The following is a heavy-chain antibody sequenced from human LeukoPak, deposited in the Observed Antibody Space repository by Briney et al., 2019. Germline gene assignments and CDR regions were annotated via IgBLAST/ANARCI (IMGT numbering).Heavy chain of an antibody. CDR3: AKVGSITIFVVVTRPFVY. CDR2: ISGSGGST. Sequence: GGSLRLSCAASGFTFSDYWMSWMRQAPGKGLEWVSAISGSGGSTYYAGSVKGRFTISRDNSKNTLYLQMNSLRAEDTAVYYCAKVGSITIFVVVTRPFVYWGQGTLVTVSS. D-gene: IGHD3-3*01. CDR1: GFTFSDYW. J-gene: IGHJ4*02. V-gene: IGHV3-23*01.